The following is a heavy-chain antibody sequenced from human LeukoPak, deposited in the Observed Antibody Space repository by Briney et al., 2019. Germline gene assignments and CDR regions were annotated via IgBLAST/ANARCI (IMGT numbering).Heavy chain of an antibody. D-gene: IGHD2-15*01. V-gene: IGHV3-30*18. Sequence: PGGSLRLSCAASGFIFSSYGMHCVRQAPGKGLEWVAVISYDGGNISYTDSVKGRFTISRDNSKNTLYLQMNSLRAEDTAVYYCAKRGYCRGGTCFSHDAFDIWGQGTMVTVSS. CDR3: AKRGYCRGGTCFSHDAFDI. CDR2: ISYDGGNI. CDR1: GFIFSSYG. J-gene: IGHJ3*02.